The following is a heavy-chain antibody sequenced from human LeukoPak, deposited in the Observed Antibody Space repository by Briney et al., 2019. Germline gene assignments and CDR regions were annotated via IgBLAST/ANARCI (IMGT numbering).Heavy chain of an antibody. CDR2: IYTSGST. CDR1: GGSISSGSYY. J-gene: IGHJ3*02. V-gene: IGHV4-61*02. Sequence: SQTLSLTCTVSGGSISSGSYYWSWIRQPAGKGLEWIGRIYTSGSTNYNPPLKSRVTISIDTSKNQFSLKLSSVTAADTAVYYCARDLGIAARYGAFDIWGQGTMVTVSS. D-gene: IGHD6-6*01. CDR3: ARDLGIAARYGAFDI.